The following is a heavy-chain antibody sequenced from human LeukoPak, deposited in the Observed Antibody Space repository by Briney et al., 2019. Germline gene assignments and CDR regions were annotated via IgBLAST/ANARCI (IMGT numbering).Heavy chain of an antibody. CDR1: GGSISSYY. Sequence: PSETLSLTCTVSGGSISSYYWIWIRQPAGKGLEGMGRIYTSGSTNYNPSLKSRVTMSVDTSKNQFSLKLSSVTAAATAVYYCARDTDVYYDYVWGSYRLAYYYGMAVWGQGTTVTVS. V-gene: IGHV4-4*07. CDR3: ARDTDVYYDYVWGSYRLAYYYGMAV. CDR2: IYTSGST. D-gene: IGHD3-16*02. J-gene: IGHJ6*02.